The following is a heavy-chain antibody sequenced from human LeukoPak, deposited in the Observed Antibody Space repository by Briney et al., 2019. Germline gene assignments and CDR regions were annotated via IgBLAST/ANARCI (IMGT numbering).Heavy chain of an antibody. CDR2: ISGDGGST. J-gene: IGHJ4*02. CDR3: AKDMWRFGELDYDY. V-gene: IGHV3-43*02. CDR1: GFTFSSYL. Sequence: GGSLRLSCAASGFTFSSYLMHWVRQAPGKCLEWVSLISGDGGSTYYADSVKGRFTISRDNSKNSLYLQMNSLRTEDTALYYCAKDMWRFGELDYDYWGQGTLVTVSS. D-gene: IGHD3-10*01.